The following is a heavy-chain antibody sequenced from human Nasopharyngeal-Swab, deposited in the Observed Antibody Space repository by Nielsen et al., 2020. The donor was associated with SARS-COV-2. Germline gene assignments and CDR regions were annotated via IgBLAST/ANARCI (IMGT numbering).Heavy chain of an antibody. V-gene: IGHV3-15*07. CDR1: GSWFNNAW. CDR3: ADGGLNWVDP. J-gene: IGHJ5*02. Sequence: GASLKISCAASGSWFNNAWMNWVRQAPGRGLEWVGRIKSRADGGTTDYAAPVQGRFTISRDDSKNTVYLQMDSLTTEDSGMYHCADGGLNWVDPWGQGTLVTVSS. D-gene: IGHD3-10*01. CDR2: IKSRADGGTT.